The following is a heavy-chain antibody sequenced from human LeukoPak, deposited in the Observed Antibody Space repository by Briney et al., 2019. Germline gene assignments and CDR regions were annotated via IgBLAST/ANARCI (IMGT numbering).Heavy chain of an antibody. V-gene: IGHV3-30*18. J-gene: IGHJ6*03. D-gene: IGHD3-16*01. Sequence: PGGSLRLSCAASGFTFSSYGMHWVRQAPGKGLEWVAVISYDGSNKYYADSVKGRFTISRDNSKNTLYLQMNSLRAEDTAVYYCAKSSGRYDLHPGAKYMDVWGKGTTVTVSS. CDR1: GFTFSSYG. CDR3: AKSSGRYDLHPGAKYMDV. CDR2: ISYDGSNK.